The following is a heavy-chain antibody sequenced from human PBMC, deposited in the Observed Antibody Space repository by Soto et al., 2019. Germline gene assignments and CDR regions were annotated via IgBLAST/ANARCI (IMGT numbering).Heavy chain of an antibody. CDR1: GGSITSSSYY. J-gene: IGHJ5*02. CDR3: ATQEVGGSYVYTFDP. D-gene: IGHD1-26*01. V-gene: IGHV4-39*01. Sequence: QLHLRESGPGLVKPSETLSLTCTVSGGSITSSSYYWGWIRRPPGKGLEWIGSIYYSGSTYYNPSHKSRVTISVDTSKNQFSLKLSSVTAADTAVYYCATQEVGGSYVYTFDPWGQGTLVTVSS. CDR2: IYYSGST.